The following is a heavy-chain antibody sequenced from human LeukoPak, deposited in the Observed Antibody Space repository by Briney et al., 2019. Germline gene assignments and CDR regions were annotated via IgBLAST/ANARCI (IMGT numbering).Heavy chain of an antibody. J-gene: IGHJ5*02. V-gene: IGHV4-59*08. CDR1: GGSISSYY. Sequence: SETLSLTCTVSGGSISSYYWSWIRQPPGKGLEWIGYIYSSGSTIYNPSLKYRVTISVDTSKNQFSLNLSSVSAADTAVYYCGRRNYYGLERPGNCYDPWGQGTLVTVSS. CDR3: GRRNYYGLERPGNCYDP. CDR2: IYSSGST. D-gene: IGHD3-10*01.